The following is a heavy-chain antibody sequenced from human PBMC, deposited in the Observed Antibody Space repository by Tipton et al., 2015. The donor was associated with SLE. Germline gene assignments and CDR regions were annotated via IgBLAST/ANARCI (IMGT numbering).Heavy chain of an antibody. D-gene: IGHD6-13*01. CDR2: IYYSGNT. Sequence: TLSLTCTVSGGSITSHYWSWIRQPPGEGLEWIGYIYYSGNTNYNPSLKSRVTFSIDMSKNQFSLKLSSVTAADTAVYYCARAGFSAADSWGQGTLVTVSS. V-gene: IGHV4-59*11. CDR3: ARAGFSAADS. J-gene: IGHJ4*02. CDR1: GGSITSHY.